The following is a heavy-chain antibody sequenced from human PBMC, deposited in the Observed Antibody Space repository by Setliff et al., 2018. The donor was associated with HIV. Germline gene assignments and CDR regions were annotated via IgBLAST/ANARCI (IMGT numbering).Heavy chain of an antibody. V-gene: IGHV1-69*05. CDR1: GGTFSSYA. CDR2: IILIYGTA. CDR3: ARDSGVSSGWKNWFDS. J-gene: IGHJ5*01. Sequence: KASGGTFSSYAISWVRQAPGQGLEWMGGIILIYGTANYAQKFQGRVTITTDESTSTAYMDLSSLRSEDTAVYYCARDSGVSSGWKNWFDSWGQGTRVTVSS. D-gene: IGHD6-19*01.